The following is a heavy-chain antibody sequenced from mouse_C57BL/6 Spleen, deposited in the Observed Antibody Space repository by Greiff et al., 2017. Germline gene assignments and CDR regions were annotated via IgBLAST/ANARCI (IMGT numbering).Heavy chain of an antibody. J-gene: IGHJ3*01. D-gene: IGHD1-1*01. CDR3: AREDYYGSRGGFAY. CDR2: IWTGGGT. CDR1: GFSLTSYA. Sequence: VKLMESGPGLVAPSQSLSITCTVSGFSLTSYAISWVRQPPGKGLEWLGVIWTGGGTNYNSALKSRLSIGKDNSKSQVFLKMNSLQTDDTARYYCAREDYYGSRGGFAYWGQGTLVTVSA. V-gene: IGHV2-9-1*01.